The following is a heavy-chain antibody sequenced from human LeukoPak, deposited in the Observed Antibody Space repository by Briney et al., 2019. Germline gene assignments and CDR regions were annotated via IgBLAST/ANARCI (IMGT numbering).Heavy chain of an antibody. CDR3: ARAGRGSYHFSDY. D-gene: IGHD1-26*01. Sequence: PSETLSLTCNVSGGSIRGYYWSWIRQPPGKGLEWIGYIYSSGSTNYNPSLKSRVTISVDTSKNQFSLKLSSVTAADTAVYYCARAGRGSYHFSDYWGQGTLVTVSS. J-gene: IGHJ4*02. CDR1: GGSIRGYY. CDR2: IYSSGST. V-gene: IGHV4-59*12.